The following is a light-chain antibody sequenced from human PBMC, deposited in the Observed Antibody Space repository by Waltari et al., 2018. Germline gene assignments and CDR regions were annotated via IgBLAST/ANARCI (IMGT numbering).Light chain of an antibody. CDR1: ALPKKY. CDR3: CSPDSSGNHWV. V-gene: IGLV3-10*01. CDR2: EDN. J-gene: IGLJ3*02. Sequence: SYELTQPPSVSVSPGQTARITCSGDALPKKYGFFYSQKSGQAPVLVLYEDNKRPSGIPGRFSGSSSGTLSTVTVSGAQVDDEADYYCCSPDSSGNHWVFGGGTKLAVL.